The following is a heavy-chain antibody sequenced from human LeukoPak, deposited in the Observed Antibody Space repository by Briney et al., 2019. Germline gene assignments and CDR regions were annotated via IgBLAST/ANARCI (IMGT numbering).Heavy chain of an antibody. Sequence: SETLSLTCAVSGVSINTGGYSWSWIRQPPGKGLEWIGEINHSGSTNYNPSLKSRVTISVDTSKNQFSLKLSSVTAADTAVYYCARGLNYYGSGSYFNWFDPWGQGTLVTVSS. D-gene: IGHD3-10*01. CDR2: INHSGST. V-gene: IGHV4-34*01. CDR3: ARGLNYYGSGSYFNWFDP. CDR1: GVSINTGGYS. J-gene: IGHJ5*02.